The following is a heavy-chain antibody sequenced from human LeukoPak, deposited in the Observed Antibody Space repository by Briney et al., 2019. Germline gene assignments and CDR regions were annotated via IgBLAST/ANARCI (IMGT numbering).Heavy chain of an antibody. CDR2: INPNSGGT. J-gene: IGHJ6*02. CDR1: GYTFTGYY. Sequence: ASVKVSCKASGYTFTGYYMHWVRQAPGQGLEWMGWINPNSGGTNYAQKFQDRVTMTRDTSISTAYMELSRLRSDDTAVYYCARWVTMIVGHYGMDVWGQGTTVTVSS. CDR3: ARWVTMIVGHYGMDV. V-gene: IGHV1-2*02. D-gene: IGHD3-22*01.